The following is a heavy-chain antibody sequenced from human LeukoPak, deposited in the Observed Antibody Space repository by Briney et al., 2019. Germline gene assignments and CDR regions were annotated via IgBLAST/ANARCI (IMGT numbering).Heavy chain of an antibody. CDR3: ARAPLRGYCTNGVCSYFDY. CDR2: INAGNGNT. D-gene: IGHD2-8*01. J-gene: IGHJ4*02. CDR1: GYTFTSYA. Sequence: ASVKVSCKASGYTFTSYAMHWVRQAPGQRLEWMGWINAGNGNTKYTQEFQGRVTITRDTSASTAYMELSSLRSEDMAVYYCARAPLRGYCTNGVCSYFDYWGQGTLVTVSS. V-gene: IGHV1-3*03.